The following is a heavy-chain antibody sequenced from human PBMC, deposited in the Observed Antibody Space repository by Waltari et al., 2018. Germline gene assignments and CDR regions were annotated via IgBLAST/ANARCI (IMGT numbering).Heavy chain of an antibody. CDR3: ASGPGWLHYGSGSYYFDY. D-gene: IGHD3-10*01. J-gene: IGHJ4*02. V-gene: IGHV4-39*07. Sequence: QLQLQGSGPGLVKPSETLSLTCTVSGGSISGSTYYWGWIRQPPGKGLEWIGSMFYSGGTYYSPSLKSRVTISVDKSKNQFSLKLSSVTAADRAVYYCASGPGWLHYGSGSYYFDYWGQGTLVTVSS. CDR1: GGSISGSTYY. CDR2: MFYSGGT.